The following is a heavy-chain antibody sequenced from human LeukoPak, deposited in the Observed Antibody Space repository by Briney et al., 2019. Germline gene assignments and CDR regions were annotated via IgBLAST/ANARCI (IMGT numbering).Heavy chain of an antibody. CDR2: FSSRGST. D-gene: IGHD4-23*01. V-gene: IGHV4-4*07. CDR1: GVSTTYLN. J-gene: IGHJ4*02. Sequence: SETLSPTCSVCGVSTTYLNGSCSRQTAGKVLERIWRFSSRGSTVYNASLKRRVTLSQDTSKNPFSLKVISLSAADTALSYCARGVVATGGNDFYYWGQGTLGTVSS. CDR3: ARGVVATGGNDFYY.